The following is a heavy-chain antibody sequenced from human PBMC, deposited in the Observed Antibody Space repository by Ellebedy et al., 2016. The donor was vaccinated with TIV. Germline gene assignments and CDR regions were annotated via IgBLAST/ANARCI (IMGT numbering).Heavy chain of an antibody. J-gene: IGHJ4*02. CDR3: ARNGPFLYDSSGFLLY. D-gene: IGHD3-22*01. V-gene: IGHV1-18*04. CDR1: GYIFTDYY. Sequence: ASVKVSCKASGYIFTDYYMHWVRQAPGQGPEWMGWISPYTGDTEYAQKLKGRVTMTTDTSTNTAYMELRSLTSDDTAVYYCARNGPFLYDSSGFLLYWGQGTLVTVSS. CDR2: ISPYTGDT.